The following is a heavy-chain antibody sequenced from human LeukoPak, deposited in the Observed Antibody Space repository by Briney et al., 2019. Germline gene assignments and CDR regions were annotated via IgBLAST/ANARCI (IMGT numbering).Heavy chain of an antibody. J-gene: IGHJ4*02. CDR1: GYTFTSYY. CDR3: ASLPTYYYDSSGYYTDY. V-gene: IGHV1-2*06. Sequence: ASVKVSCKASGYTFTSYYMHWVRQAPGQGLEWMGRINPNSGGTNYAQKFQGRVTMTRDTSISTAYMELSRLRSDDTAVYYCASLPTYYYDSSGYYTDYWGQGTLVTVSS. CDR2: INPNSGGT. D-gene: IGHD3-22*01.